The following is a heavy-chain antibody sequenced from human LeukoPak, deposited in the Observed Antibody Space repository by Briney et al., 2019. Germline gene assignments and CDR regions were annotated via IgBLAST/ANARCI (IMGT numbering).Heavy chain of an antibody. CDR1: GGSFSGYY. CDR3: ASRSYYDFWSGYYTPFDY. D-gene: IGHD3-3*01. Sequence: SETLSITCAVYGGSFSGYYWSWIRQPPGKGLEWIGEINHSGSTNYNPSLKSRVTISVDTSKNQFSLKLSSVTAADTAVYYCASRSYYDFWSGYYTPFDYWGQGTLVTVSS. J-gene: IGHJ4*02. V-gene: IGHV4-34*01. CDR2: INHSGST.